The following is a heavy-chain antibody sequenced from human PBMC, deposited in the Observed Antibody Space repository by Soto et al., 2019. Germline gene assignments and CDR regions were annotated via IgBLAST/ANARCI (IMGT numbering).Heavy chain of an antibody. CDR1: GYTFTSYD. Sequence: ASVKVSCKASGYTFTSYDINWVLQATGQGLEWMGWMNPNSGNTGYAQKFQGRVTMTRNTSISTAYMELSSLRSEDTAAYYCARVSGSSGYYYLNYYYRMDVWGQATTVTVSS. V-gene: IGHV1-8*01. CDR3: ARVSGSSGYYYLNYYYRMDV. D-gene: IGHD3-22*01. J-gene: IGHJ6*02. CDR2: MNPNSGNT.